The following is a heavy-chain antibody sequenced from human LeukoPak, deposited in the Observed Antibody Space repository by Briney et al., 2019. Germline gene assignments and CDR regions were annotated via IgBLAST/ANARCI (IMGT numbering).Heavy chain of an antibody. CDR3: AKERANWAYYFDY. V-gene: IGHV3-9*01. Sequence: GGSLRLSCAASGFTFDDYAMHWVRQAPGKGLEWVSGISWNSGSIGYADSVKGRFTISRDNAKNSLYLQMNSLRAEDTALYYCAKERANWAYYFDYWGQGTLVTVSS. CDR1: GFTFDDYA. J-gene: IGHJ4*02. CDR2: ISWNSGSI. D-gene: IGHD7-27*01.